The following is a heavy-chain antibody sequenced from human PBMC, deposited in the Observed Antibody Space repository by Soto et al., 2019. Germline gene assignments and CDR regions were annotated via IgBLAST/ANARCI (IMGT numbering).Heavy chain of an antibody. Sequence: PGGSLRLSCAASGFTFSSYGMHWVRQAPGKGLEWVAVISYDGSNKYYADSVKGRFTISRDNSKNTLYLQMNSLRAEDTAVYYCARYHYWGQGTLVTVSS. V-gene: IGHV3-30*03. CDR2: ISYDGSNK. CDR3: ARYHY. CDR1: GFTFSSYG. J-gene: IGHJ4*02.